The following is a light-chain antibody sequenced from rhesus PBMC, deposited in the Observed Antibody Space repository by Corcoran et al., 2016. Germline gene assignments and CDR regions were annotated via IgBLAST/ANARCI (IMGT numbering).Light chain of an antibody. CDR3: VPDYTTPWT. J-gene: IGKJ1*01. Sequence: DIQMTQSPFSLSASVGDRVTVTCRASQDNKKELSWYQQKTGKAPPLLIYAASSLQTGVSSRFSGSGSGTEYTRTIGGLQPEDVATYYCVPDYTTPWTFGQGTKVELK. CDR1: QDNKKE. V-gene: IGKV1-94*01. CDR2: AAS.